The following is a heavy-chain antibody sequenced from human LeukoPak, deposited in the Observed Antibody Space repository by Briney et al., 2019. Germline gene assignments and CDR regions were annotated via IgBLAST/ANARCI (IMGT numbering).Heavy chain of an antibody. J-gene: IGHJ3*02. CDR2: ISSSSTYI. D-gene: IGHD6-6*01. Sequence: PGGSLRLSCAASGFTFSNYNMNWVRQAPGKGLQWVSYISSSSTYIYYADSVKGRFTISRDNAKNSLYLQMNSLRAEDTAVYYCARARKTGAFDIWGQGTMVTVSS. CDR1: GFTFSNYN. V-gene: IGHV3-21*04. CDR3: ARARKTGAFDI.